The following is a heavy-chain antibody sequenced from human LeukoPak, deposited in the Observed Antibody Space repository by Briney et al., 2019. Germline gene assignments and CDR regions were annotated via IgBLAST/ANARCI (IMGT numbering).Heavy chain of an antibody. CDR2: INSDGSST. Sequence: GGSLRLSCAASGFTFSSYAMTWVRQAPGKGLVWVSVINSDGSSTSYADSVKGRFTISRDNAKNTLYLQMNSLRAEDTAVYYCASASGPSPGFDYWGQGTLVTVSS. J-gene: IGHJ4*02. CDR3: ASASGPSPGFDY. V-gene: IGHV3-74*01. CDR1: GFTFSSYA. D-gene: IGHD7-27*01.